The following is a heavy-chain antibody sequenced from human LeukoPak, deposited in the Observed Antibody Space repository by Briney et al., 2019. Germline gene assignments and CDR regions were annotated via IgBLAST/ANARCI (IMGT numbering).Heavy chain of an antibody. CDR1: GFIFSRYG. CDR3: ANDPNGDYIGAFDF. Sequence: GGSLRLSCTGSGFIFSRYGMVWVRQAPGKGLEWVSAMRGDGGDIRYTDSVKGRFTISRDNSKNTLYLQMNSLRAEDTAVYYCANDPNGDYIGAFDFWGQGTMVTVS. J-gene: IGHJ3*01. CDR2: MRGDGGDI. V-gene: IGHV3-23*01. D-gene: IGHD4-17*01.